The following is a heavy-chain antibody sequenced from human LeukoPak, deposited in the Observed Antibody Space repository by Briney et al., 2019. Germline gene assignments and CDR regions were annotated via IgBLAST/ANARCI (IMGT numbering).Heavy chain of an antibody. CDR2: IKQDGSEK. D-gene: IGHD3-22*01. CDR1: GFTFSSYW. V-gene: IGHV3-7*01. CDR3: ARGRGYDSSGYDAFDI. J-gene: IGHJ3*02. Sequence: TGGSLRLSCAASGFTFSSYWMSWVRQAPGKGLEWVANIKQDGSEKYYVDSVKGRFTISRDNAKNSLYLQMNSLRAEDTAVYYCARGRGYDSSGYDAFDIWGQGTMVTVSS.